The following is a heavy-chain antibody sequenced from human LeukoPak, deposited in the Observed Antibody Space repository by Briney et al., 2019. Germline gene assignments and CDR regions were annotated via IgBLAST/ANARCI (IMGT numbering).Heavy chain of an antibody. Sequence: AGGSLRLSCAASGFTFSNAWMSWVRQAPGKGLEWVGRIKSKTDGGTTDYAAPVKGRFTISRDDSKNTLYLQMNSLKTEDTAVYYCTTRHSVVGATTVSDYWGQGTLVTVSS. J-gene: IGHJ4*02. CDR3: TTRHSVVGATTVSDY. D-gene: IGHD1-26*01. CDR1: GFTFSNAW. V-gene: IGHV3-15*01. CDR2: IKSKTDGGTT.